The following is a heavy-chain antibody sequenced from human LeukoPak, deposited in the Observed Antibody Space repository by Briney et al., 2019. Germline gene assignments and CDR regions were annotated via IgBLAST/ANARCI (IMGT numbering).Heavy chain of an antibody. V-gene: IGHV1-69*01. CDR2: IIPIFGTA. D-gene: IGHD5-18*01. J-gene: IGHJ4*02. CDR1: GGTFSSYA. Sequence: SVKVSCKASGGTFSSYAISWVRQAPGQGLEWMGGIIPIFGTANYAQKFQGRVTITADESTSTAYMELSSLRSEDTAVYYCARSANTAMVEVCYFDYWGQGTLVTVSS. CDR3: ARSANTAMVEVCYFDY.